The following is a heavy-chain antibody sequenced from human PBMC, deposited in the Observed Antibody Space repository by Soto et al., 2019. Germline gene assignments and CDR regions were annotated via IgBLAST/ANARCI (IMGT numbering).Heavy chain of an antibody. CDR3: ARGDIVATTNFDY. CDR1: GGSISSGGYY. Sequence: SETLSLTCTVSGGSISSGGYYWSWIRQHPGKGLEWIGYIYYSGSTYYNPSLKSRVTISVDTSKNQFSLKLSSVTAADTAVYYCARGDIVATTNFDYWGQGTLVTVS. CDR2: IYYSGST. J-gene: IGHJ4*02. D-gene: IGHD5-12*01. V-gene: IGHV4-31*03.